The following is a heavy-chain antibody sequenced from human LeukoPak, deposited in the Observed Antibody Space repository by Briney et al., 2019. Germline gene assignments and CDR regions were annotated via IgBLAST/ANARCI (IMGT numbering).Heavy chain of an antibody. D-gene: IGHD2-15*01. V-gene: IGHV3-74*01. CDR1: GFTFSSYW. CDR3: ARVCCSGDMFDP. Sequence: PGGSLRLSCAASGFTFSSYWMHWVRQAPGKGLVWVSRINSAGSSTSYADSVKGRFTISRDNAKNTLYLQMNSLRAEDTAVYYCARVCCSGDMFDPWGQGTLVTVSS. CDR2: INSAGSST. J-gene: IGHJ5*02.